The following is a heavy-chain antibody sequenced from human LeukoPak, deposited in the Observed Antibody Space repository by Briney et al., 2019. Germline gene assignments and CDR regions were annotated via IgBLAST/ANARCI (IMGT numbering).Heavy chain of an antibody. CDR1: GFTFSSYA. CDR3: ATWAIAVGATGFAFDI. J-gene: IGHJ3*02. V-gene: IGHV3-23*01. CDR2: ISGSGGST. D-gene: IGHD1-26*01. Sequence: QPGGSLRLSCAASGFTFSSYAMSWVRQAPGKGLEWVSAISGSGGSTYYADSVKGRFTISRDNSKNTLYLQMNSLRAEDTAVYYCATWAIAVGATGFAFDIWGQGTMVTVSS.